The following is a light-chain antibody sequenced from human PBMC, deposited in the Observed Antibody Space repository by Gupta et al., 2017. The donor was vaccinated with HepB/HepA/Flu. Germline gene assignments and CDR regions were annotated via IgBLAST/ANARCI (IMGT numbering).Light chain of an antibody. Sequence: YELTQPPSVSVSPGQTATLTCSGDILPRKYAYWYHQRPGQAPLLVIYENRKRPSGIPERFSASSSGTVATLTISGAQVEDEGDYYCYSTDNTGHPLFGGGTKLTVL. CDR1: ILPRKY. CDR2: ENR. J-gene: IGLJ2*01. V-gene: IGLV3-10*01. CDR3: YSTDNTGHPL.